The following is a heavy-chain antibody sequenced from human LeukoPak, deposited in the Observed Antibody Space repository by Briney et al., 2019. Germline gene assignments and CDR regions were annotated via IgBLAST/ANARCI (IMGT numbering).Heavy chain of an antibody. CDR1: GGSISSGGYY. J-gene: IGHJ4*02. Sequence: SETLSLTCTVSGGSISSGGYYWSWIRQPPGKGLEWIGYIYHSGSTYYNPSLKSRVTISVDRSKNQFSLKLSSVTAADTAVYYCARDTSPFDYWGQGTLVTVSS. CDR2: IYHSGST. CDR3: ARDTSPFDY. V-gene: IGHV4-30-2*01. D-gene: IGHD3-3*01.